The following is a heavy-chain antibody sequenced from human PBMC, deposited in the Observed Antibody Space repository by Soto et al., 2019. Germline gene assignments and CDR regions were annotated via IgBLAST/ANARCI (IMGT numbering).Heavy chain of an antibody. V-gene: IGHV3-72*01. CDR3: ARGVVSTGYFDY. CDR1: GFAFSDHY. J-gene: IGHJ4*02. D-gene: IGHD5-12*01. Sequence: EVQLAESGGGLVQPGGSLRRSCAASGFAFSDHYMDWVRQAPGKGLEWVGRSRDKVHSHTTEYAASVKGRFTISRSDSENSLYLQMNSLKTEDTAVYYCARGVVSTGYFDYWGQGTLVTISS. CDR2: SRDKVHSHTT.